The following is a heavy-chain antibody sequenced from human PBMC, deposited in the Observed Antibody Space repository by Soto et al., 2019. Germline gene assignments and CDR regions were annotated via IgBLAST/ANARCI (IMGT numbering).Heavy chain of an antibody. Sequence: QVQLQESGPGLVKPSETLSLTCTVSGGSISSYYWSWIRQPPGKGLEWIGYIYYSGSTNYTPSLRSRVALSVDKSKNQFDLKKSNVTAADTAVYYCARHFPRPRVEYQLPRPYYYYYGMDVWGQGTTVTVSS. CDR1: GGSISSYY. D-gene: IGHD2-2*01. CDR3: ARHFPRPRVEYQLPRPYYYYYGMDV. V-gene: IGHV4-59*08. CDR2: IYYSGST. J-gene: IGHJ6*02.